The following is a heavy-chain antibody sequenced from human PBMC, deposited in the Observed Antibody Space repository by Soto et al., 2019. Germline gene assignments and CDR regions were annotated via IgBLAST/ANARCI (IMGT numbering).Heavy chain of an antibody. V-gene: IGHV3-23*01. CDR1: GFIFTSYA. CDR3: AKDAFGYCSGGSCYYYYMDV. J-gene: IGHJ6*03. D-gene: IGHD2-15*01. CDR2: IGGSGGGT. Sequence: PGGSLRLSCAASGFIFTSYAMSWVRQAPGKGLEWVSAIGGSGGGTFYADSVRGRFTISRDNSKNTLYLQMDSLRAEDTALYYCAKDAFGYCSGGSCYYYYMDVWGKGTTVTVSS.